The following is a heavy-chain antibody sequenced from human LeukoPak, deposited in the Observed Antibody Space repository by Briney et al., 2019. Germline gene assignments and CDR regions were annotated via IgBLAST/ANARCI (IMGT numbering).Heavy chain of an antibody. V-gene: IGHV4-34*01. CDR3: AGRMVRGVSRRNNWFDP. Sequence: SETLSLTCAVYGGSFSGYYWSWIRQPPGKGLEWIGEINHSGSTNYNPSLKSRVTISVDTSKNQFSLKLSSVTAADTAVYYCAGRMVRGVSRRNNWFDPWGQGTLVTVPS. J-gene: IGHJ5*02. D-gene: IGHD3-10*01. CDR2: INHSGST. CDR1: GGSFSGYY.